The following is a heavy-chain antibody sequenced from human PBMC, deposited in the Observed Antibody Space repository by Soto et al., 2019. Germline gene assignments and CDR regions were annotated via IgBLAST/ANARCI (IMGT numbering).Heavy chain of an antibody. D-gene: IGHD3-3*01. CDR3: ARGELRFLDSNWFDP. J-gene: IGHJ5*02. V-gene: IGHV4-30-2*01. CDR1: GGSISRGGYS. CDR2: IYHSGST. Sequence: PSETLSLTWAVSGGSISRGGYSWSWIRQPPGRGLEWIGYIYHSGSTYYNPSLKSRVTISVDRSKNQFSLKLSSVPAADTAVYYCARGELRFLDSNWFDPWGQGTLVTVSS.